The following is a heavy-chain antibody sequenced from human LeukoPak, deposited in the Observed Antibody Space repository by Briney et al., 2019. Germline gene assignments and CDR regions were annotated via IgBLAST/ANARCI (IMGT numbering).Heavy chain of an antibody. D-gene: IGHD3-10*01. V-gene: IGHV3-53*01. CDR3: ASGSALVHEY. Sequence: GGSLRLSCTASGCIVSDTYMSWVRQAPGQGLEWVSITHGGNNTYYADSVKGRFTVSRDTSRNTVHLQMDNLRAEDTAVYYCASGSALVHEYWAQGALVTVSS. CDR2: THGGNNT. CDR1: GCIVSDTY. J-gene: IGHJ4*02.